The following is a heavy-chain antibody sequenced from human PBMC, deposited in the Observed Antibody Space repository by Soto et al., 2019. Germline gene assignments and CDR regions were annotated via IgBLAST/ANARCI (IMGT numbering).Heavy chain of an antibody. V-gene: IGHV1-46*03. CDR1: GYTFTRYY. CDR3: ARDGGVGYYDSSGYPGY. CDR2: INPSGGST. J-gene: IGHJ4*02. Sequence: ASVKVSCKASGYTFTRYYMHWVRQAPAQGLEWMGIINPSGGSTSYAQKFQGRVTMTRDTSTSTVYMELSSLRSEDTAVYYCARDGGVGYYDSSGYPGYWGQGTLVTAPQ. D-gene: IGHD3-22*01.